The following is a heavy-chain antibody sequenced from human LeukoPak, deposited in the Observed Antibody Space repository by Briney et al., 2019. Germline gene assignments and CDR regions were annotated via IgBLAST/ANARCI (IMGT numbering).Heavy chain of an antibody. V-gene: IGHV4-30-4*01. Sequence: SETLSLTCTVSGGSISSGDYYWSWIRQPPGKGLEWIGYIYYSGSTYYNPSLKSRVTISVVTSKNQFSLKLSSVTAADTAVYYCARVGDILTGFDAFDIWGQGTMVTVSS. CDR3: ARVGDILTGFDAFDI. CDR1: GGSISSGDYY. D-gene: IGHD3-9*01. J-gene: IGHJ3*02. CDR2: IYYSGST.